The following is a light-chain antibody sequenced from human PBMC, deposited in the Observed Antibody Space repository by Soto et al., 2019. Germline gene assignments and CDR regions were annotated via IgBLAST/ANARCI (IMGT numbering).Light chain of an antibody. CDR3: QSYRV. Sequence: NFMLTQPHSVSESPGKTVTISCTRSSGSIASNFVQWYQQRPGTSPTTVISEDNQRPSGVPDRFSGSIDSSSNSASLTISGLNTEDEADYYCQSYRVFGGGTKVTVL. J-gene: IGLJ3*02. V-gene: IGLV6-57*01. CDR1: SGSIASNF. CDR2: EDN.